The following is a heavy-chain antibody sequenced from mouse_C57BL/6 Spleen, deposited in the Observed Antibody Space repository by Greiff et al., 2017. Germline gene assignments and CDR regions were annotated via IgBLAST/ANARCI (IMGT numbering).Heavy chain of an antibody. Sequence: EVQLQQSGPVLVKPGASVKMSCKASGYTFTDYYMNWVKQSHGKNLEWIGVINPYNGGTSYNQKFKGKATLTVDKSSSTAYMELNSLTSEDSAVYYCAREDYGYVPFDYWGQGTTLTVSA. CDR1: GYTFTDYY. CDR2: INPYNGGT. CDR3: AREDYGYVPFDY. D-gene: IGHD2-2*01. J-gene: IGHJ2*01. V-gene: IGHV1-19*01.